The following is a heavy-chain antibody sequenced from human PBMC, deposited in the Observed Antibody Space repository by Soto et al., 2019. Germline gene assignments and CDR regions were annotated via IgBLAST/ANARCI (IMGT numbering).Heavy chain of an antibody. CDR2: IYYSGST. Sequence: SETLSLTCTVSGGSISSYYWSWIRQPPGKGLEWIGYIYYSGSTNYNPSLKSRVTISVDTSKNQFSLKLSSVAAADTAVYYCARLSSGWFLDYWGQGTLVTVSS. CDR1: GGSISSYY. V-gene: IGHV4-59*08. J-gene: IGHJ4*02. CDR3: ARLSSGWFLDY. D-gene: IGHD6-19*01.